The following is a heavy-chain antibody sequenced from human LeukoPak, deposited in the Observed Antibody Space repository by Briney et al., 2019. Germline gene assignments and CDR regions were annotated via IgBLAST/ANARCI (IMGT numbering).Heavy chain of an antibody. CDR2: IYPGDSDT. CDR3: ARSPPCGGDCYSGGDY. J-gene: IGHJ4*02. Sequence: GESLKISCKGSGYSFTSYWIGWVRQMPGKGLEWMGIIYPGDSDTRYSPSFQGQVTISADKSINTAYLQWSSLKASDTAMYYCARSPPCGGDCYSGGDYWGQGTLVTVSS. D-gene: IGHD2-21*02. CDR1: GYSFTSYW. V-gene: IGHV5-51*01.